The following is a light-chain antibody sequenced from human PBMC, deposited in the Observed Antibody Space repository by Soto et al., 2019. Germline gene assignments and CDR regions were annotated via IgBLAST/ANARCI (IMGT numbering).Light chain of an antibody. CDR1: RSVSNNF. Sequence: DTVLTQSPGTLSLSPGERATLACRASRSVSNNFLAWYQQKPGQAPRLLIYGSSSRATGIPDRFSGSGSGTDVTLTISRLEPEDFGGYLCQQYGRSLARNFGQGTKVEI. CDR3: QQYGRSLARN. V-gene: IGKV3-20*01. J-gene: IGKJ2*02. CDR2: GSS.